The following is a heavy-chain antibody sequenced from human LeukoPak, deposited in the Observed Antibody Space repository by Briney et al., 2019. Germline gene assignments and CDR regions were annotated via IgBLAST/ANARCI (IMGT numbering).Heavy chain of an antibody. CDR2: IYTSGST. Sequence: SETLSLTCTVSGGSISSYYWSWIRQPPGKGLEWIGYIYTSGSTNYNPSLKSRVTISVDTSKNQFSLKLSSVTAADTAVYYCAGQFSGSSWYSFGYWGQGTLVTVSS. D-gene: IGHD6-13*01. CDR1: GGSISSYY. V-gene: IGHV4-4*09. J-gene: IGHJ4*02. CDR3: AGQFSGSSWYSFGY.